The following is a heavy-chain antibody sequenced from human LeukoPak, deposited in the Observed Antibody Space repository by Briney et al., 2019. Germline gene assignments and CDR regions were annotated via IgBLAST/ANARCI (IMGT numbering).Heavy chain of an antibody. J-gene: IGHJ4*02. CDR2: INSPSTTI. V-gene: IGHV3-48*04. CDR3: VKGAGYYYDSRFDY. Sequence: GGSLRLSCAASGFTFSGYSLNWVRQAPGKGLEWLSYINSPSTTIYYADSVKGRFIISRDNAKNCLYLQMNSLRAEDTALYYCVKGAGYYYDSRFDYWGQGTLVTVSS. D-gene: IGHD3-22*01. CDR1: GFTFSGYS.